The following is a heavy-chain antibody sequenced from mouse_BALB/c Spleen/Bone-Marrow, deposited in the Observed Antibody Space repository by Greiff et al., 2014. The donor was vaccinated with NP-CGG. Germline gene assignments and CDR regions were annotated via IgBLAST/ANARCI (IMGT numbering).Heavy chain of an antibody. CDR1: GFNIKDTY. D-gene: IGHD1-1*01. CDR2: IDPVNGNT. V-gene: IGHV14-3*02. J-gene: IGHJ3*01. CDR3: AAYYYGSSQFAY. Sequence: EVQLQQSGAELVKPGASVKLSCTASGFNIKDTYMHWVKQRPEQGLEWIGRIDPVNGNTKYDPKFQGKATITADTSSNTAYLQLSSLTSEDTAVYYCAAYYYGSSQFAYWGQGTLVTVSA.